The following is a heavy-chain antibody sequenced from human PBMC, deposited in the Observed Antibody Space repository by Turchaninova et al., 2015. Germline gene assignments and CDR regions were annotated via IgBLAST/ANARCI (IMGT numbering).Heavy chain of an antibody. Sequence: EVQLVESGGGLVKPGGSLRLSGAASGFTFSNSSMNWVGQAPGKGLEWVSSISSSYGYQDYTDPLKGRFTISRDNAKNSLYLQMNSLRAEDTAVYYCARGGTKYYFDYWGQGTLVTVSS. V-gene: IGHV3-21*01. CDR3: ARGGTKYYFDY. CDR1: GFTFSNSS. J-gene: IGHJ4*02. D-gene: IGHD1-1*01. CDR2: ISSSYGYQ.